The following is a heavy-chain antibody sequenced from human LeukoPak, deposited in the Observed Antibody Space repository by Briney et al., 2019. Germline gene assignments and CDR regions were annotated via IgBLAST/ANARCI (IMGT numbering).Heavy chain of an antibody. Sequence: GGSLRLSCAASGFTFSGSAMHWVRQASGKGLEWVGRIRSKANSYATAYAASVNGRFTISRDDSKNTAYLQLNSLKTEDTAVYYCTSRIPQVAFDIWGQGTMVTVSS. CDR3: TSRIPQVAFDI. CDR1: GFTFSGSA. J-gene: IGHJ3*02. CDR2: IRSKANSYAT. V-gene: IGHV3-73*01.